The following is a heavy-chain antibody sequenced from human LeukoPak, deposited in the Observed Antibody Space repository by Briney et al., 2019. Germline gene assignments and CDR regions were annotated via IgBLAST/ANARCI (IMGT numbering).Heavy chain of an antibody. J-gene: IGHJ4*02. CDR1: GFSLSTSGVG. D-gene: IGHD2-15*01. Sequence: SGPTLVNPTQTLTLTCTFSGFSLSTSGVGVGWIRQPPGKALEWLALIYWNGDKRYSPSLKSRLTITKDTSKNQVVLTMTSMDPVDTATYYCARGIGYCSGGSCLALGYWGQGTLVTVSS. CDR2: IYWNGDK. V-gene: IGHV2-5*01. CDR3: ARGIGYCSGGSCLALGY.